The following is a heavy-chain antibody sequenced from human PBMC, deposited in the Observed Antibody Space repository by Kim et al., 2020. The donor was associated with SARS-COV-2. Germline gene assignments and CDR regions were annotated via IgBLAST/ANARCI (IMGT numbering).Heavy chain of an antibody. D-gene: IGHD1-20*01. Sequence: SETRSLTCTVSGGSISSSTYYWGWIRQPPGKGLEWIGSIYSSGSTYYNPSLQSRVTISVDTSKNQFSLKLSFETAGDTAVYYCARHTYNWNDGFDPWGQGNLVTVSS. CDR3: ARHTYNWNDGFDP. J-gene: IGHJ5*02. CDR2: IYSSGST. V-gene: IGHV4-39*01. CDR1: GGSISSSTYY.